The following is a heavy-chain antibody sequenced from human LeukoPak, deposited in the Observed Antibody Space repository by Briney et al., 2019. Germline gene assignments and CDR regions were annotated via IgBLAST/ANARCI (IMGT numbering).Heavy chain of an antibody. J-gene: IGHJ3*02. D-gene: IGHD5-12*01. CDR1: GFTFSDYY. CDR3: ARVVARDDAFDI. CDR2: ISSTSIYT. V-gene: IGHV3-11*05. Sequence: PRRSLRLSCAASGFTFSDYYMSWIRQAPGKGLEWGSDISSTSIYTKYADSVKGRFTISRDNAKNSLYLKMNSLRAEDTAVYYCARVVARDDAFDIWGQGTMVTVSS.